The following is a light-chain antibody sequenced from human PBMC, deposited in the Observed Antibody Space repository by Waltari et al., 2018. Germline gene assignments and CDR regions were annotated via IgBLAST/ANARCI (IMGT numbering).Light chain of an antibody. J-gene: IGKJ5*01. CDR2: CAS. CDR1: QSVGYN. CDR3: QQYNNWQIT. Sequence: VMTQSPATLSVSPGERVTLSCRASQSVGYNLAWFQQQPGQAPSLLIYCASTRATDIPDRFSGSGSGTAFTLTISSLQSEDFANYYCQQYNNWQITFGQGTRLDLK. V-gene: IGKV3-15*01.